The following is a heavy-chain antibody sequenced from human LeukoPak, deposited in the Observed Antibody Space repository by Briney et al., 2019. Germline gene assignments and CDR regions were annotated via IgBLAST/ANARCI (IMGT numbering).Heavy chain of an antibody. CDR1: GGSLSSYY. CDR2: IYTSGST. D-gene: IGHD1-26*01. Sequence: SETLSLTCTVSGGSLSSYYWSWIRQPAGKGLEWIGRIYTSGSTKYNPSLKSRVTISLDKSKNQFSLKLSSVTAADTAVYYCARDRTVGATNGDYFDYWGQGTLVTVSS. CDR3: ARDRTVGATNGDYFDY. J-gene: IGHJ4*02. V-gene: IGHV4-4*07.